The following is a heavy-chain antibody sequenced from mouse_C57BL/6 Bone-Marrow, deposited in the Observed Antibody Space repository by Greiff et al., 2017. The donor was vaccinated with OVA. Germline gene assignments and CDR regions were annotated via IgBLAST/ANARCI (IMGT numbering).Heavy chain of an antibody. Sequence: QVQLQQPGAELVMPGASVKLSCKASGYTFTSYWMHWVKQRPGQGLEWIGEIDPSDSYTNYNQKFKGKSTLTVDKSSSTAYMQLSSLTSEDSAVYYCASITTVVYYYAMDYWGQGTSVTVSS. J-gene: IGHJ4*01. V-gene: IGHV1-69*01. CDR3: ASITTVVYYYAMDY. CDR1: GYTFTSYW. CDR2: IDPSDSYT. D-gene: IGHD1-1*01.